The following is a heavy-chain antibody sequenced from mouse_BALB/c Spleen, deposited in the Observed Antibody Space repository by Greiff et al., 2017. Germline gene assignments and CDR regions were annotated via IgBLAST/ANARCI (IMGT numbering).Heavy chain of an antibody. CDR1: GFTFSSYA. CDR3: ARVLYGSAMDY. CDR2: ISSGGST. D-gene: IGHD2-1*01. Sequence: EVKVEESGGGLVKPGGSLKLSCAASGFTFSSYAMSWVRQTPEKRLEWVASISSGGSTYYPDSVKGRFTISRDNARNILYLQMSSLRSEDTAMYYCARVLYGSAMDYWGQGTSVTVSS. J-gene: IGHJ4*01. V-gene: IGHV5-6-5*01.